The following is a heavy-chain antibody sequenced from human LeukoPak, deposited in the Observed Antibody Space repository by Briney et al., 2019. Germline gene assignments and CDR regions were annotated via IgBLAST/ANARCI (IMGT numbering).Heavy chain of an antibody. J-gene: IGHJ4*02. CDR2: INHSGST. D-gene: IGHD3-10*01. CDR3: ARHRFGSGSYYSGVMYYFDY. Sequence: NPSETLSLTCAVYGGSFSGYYWSWIRQPPGKGLEWIGEINHSGSTNYNPSLKSRVTISVDTSKNQFSLKLSSVTAADTAVYYCARHRFGSGSYYSGVMYYFDYWGQGTLVTVSS. V-gene: IGHV4-34*01. CDR1: GGSFSGYY.